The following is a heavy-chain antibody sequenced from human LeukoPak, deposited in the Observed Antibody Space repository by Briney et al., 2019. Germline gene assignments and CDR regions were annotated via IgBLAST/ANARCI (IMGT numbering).Heavy chain of an antibody. D-gene: IGHD4-17*01. V-gene: IGHV5-51*01. CDR2: IYPVDSYT. J-gene: IGHJ6*01. CDR3: ARLGATVTTGCYYATDV. Sequence: GESLKISCKGSGYSFTSDWSAGVRQMPGKGLWWVWIIYPVDSYTRYSPSFQGQVTISAEKSISTAYLQWTTLKASDTAMYYCARLGATVTTGCYYATDVSGNGNPVTVSS. CDR1: GYSFTSDW.